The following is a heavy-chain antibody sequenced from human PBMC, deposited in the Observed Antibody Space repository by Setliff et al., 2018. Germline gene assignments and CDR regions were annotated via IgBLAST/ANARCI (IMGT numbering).Heavy chain of an antibody. Sequence: PSETLSLTCTVTGGSFDSGTHYWSWIRQPAGKVPEWIGLIQGTGNTNYNPSLQSRATISIDTSKNQISPKITSVTAADTALYSCAGTPARGTTWLSPFDYWGQGIQVTVSS. CDR3: AGTPARGTTWLSPFDY. D-gene: IGHD3-9*01. V-gene: IGHV4-61*02. CDR1: GGSFDSGTHY. CDR2: IQGTGNT. J-gene: IGHJ4*02.